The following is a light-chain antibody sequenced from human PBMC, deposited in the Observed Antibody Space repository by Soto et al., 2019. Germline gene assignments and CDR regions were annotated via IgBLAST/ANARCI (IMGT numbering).Light chain of an antibody. Sequence: DIQMTQSPSSLSASVGDRVTITCRASQSFGSYLNWYQQTRGKAPKLXIYAASSLQGGVPSRFSGSGSGTDFTLTISSLQPEDFATYYCQQSYSTTITFGQGTRLEIK. CDR2: AAS. CDR3: QQSYSTTIT. V-gene: IGKV1-39*01. CDR1: QSFGSY. J-gene: IGKJ5*01.